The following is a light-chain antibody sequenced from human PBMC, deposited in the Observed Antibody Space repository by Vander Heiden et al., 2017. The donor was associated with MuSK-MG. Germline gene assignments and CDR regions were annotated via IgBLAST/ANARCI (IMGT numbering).Light chain of an antibody. V-gene: IGLV3-19*01. CDR2: GKN. CDR1: SLRSYF. J-gene: IGLJ2*01. CDR3: NSRDSSGDHVV. Sequence: SSDLTQDPAVSVALGQTIRITCQGDSLRSYFASWYQQKPGQAPVLVNYGKNNRPSGIPDRFSGSSSGNTASLTSTGAQAEDEADYYCNSRDSSGDHVVFGGGTKLTVL.